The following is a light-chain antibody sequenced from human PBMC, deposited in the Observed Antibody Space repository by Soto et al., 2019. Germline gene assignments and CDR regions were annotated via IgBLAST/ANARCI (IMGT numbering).Light chain of an antibody. Sequence: NFMLTQPHSVSESPGKTVTIACTGSSGSIASNYVQWYQQRPGSAPTTVIYEDNQRPSGVPDRFSGSIDSSSNSASLTISGLKFEDEADYYCQSYDSSNQGVVFGGGTKLTVL. CDR2: EDN. CDR1: SGSIASNY. V-gene: IGLV6-57*02. CDR3: QSYDSSNQGVV. J-gene: IGLJ2*01.